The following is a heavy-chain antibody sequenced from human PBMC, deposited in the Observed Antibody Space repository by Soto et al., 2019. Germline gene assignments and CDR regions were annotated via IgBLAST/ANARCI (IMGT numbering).Heavy chain of an antibody. D-gene: IGHD3-3*01. Sequence: SETLSLTCAVSGGSISSGGYSWSWIRQPPGKGLEWIGYIYHSGSTYYNPSLKSRVTISVDRSKNQFSLELSSVTAADTAVYYCARGTDFWSGYAFDIWGQGTMVTVSS. CDR2: IYHSGST. CDR1: GGSISSGGYS. CDR3: ARGTDFWSGYAFDI. V-gene: IGHV4-30-2*01. J-gene: IGHJ3*02.